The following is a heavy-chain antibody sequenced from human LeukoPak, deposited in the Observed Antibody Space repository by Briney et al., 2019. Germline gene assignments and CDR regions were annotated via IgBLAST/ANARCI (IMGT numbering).Heavy chain of an antibody. CDR2: VYNGGST. CDR3: AREVVKLPDDTPNDY. V-gene: IGHV4-4*07. CDR1: GSSISLYY. D-gene: IGHD2-2*01. J-gene: IGHJ4*02. Sequence: PSETLSLTCTVSGSSISLYYWTWIRQPAGKGLEWIGRVYNGGSTNYNPSLKSRVTMSVDTSKSQFSLRLSSVTAADTAVYYCAREVVKLPDDTPNDYWGQGTLVTVSS.